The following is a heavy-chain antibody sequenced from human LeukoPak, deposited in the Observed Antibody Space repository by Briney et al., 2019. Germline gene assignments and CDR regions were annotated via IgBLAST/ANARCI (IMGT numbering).Heavy chain of an antibody. Sequence: GGSLRLSCAASGFTFSSYAMHWVRQAPGKGLEWVAVISYDGSNKYYADSVKGRFTISRDNSKNTLYLQMNSLRVEDTAMYYCARQVGSTRYYFDSWGQGILVTVSS. J-gene: IGHJ4*02. V-gene: IGHV3-30-3*01. CDR3: ARQVGSTRYYFDS. D-gene: IGHD1-26*01. CDR1: GFTFSSYA. CDR2: ISYDGSNK.